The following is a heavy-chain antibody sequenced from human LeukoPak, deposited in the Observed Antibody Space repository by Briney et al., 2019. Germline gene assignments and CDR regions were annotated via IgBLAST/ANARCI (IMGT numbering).Heavy chain of an antibody. CDR3: AREVYYDSSGYSPFDY. J-gene: IGHJ4*02. CDR1: GFTFDDYG. V-gene: IGHV3-20*04. D-gene: IGHD3-22*01. Sequence: GGSLRLSCAASGFTFDDYGMSWVRQAPGKGLEWVSGINRNGGSTGYADSVKGRFTISRDNAKNSLYLQMNSLRAEDTALYYCAREVYYDSSGYSPFDYWGQGTLVTVSS. CDR2: INRNGGST.